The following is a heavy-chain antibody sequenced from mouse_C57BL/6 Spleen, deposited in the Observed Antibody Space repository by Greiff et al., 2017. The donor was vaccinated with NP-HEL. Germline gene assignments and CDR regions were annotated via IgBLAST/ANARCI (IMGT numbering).Heavy chain of an antibody. Sequence: VQLVESGAELARPGASVKLSCKASGYTFTSYGISWVKQRTGQGLEWIGEIYPRSGNTYYNEKFKGKATLTADKSSSTAYMELRSLTSEDSAVYFCERERELLSWFAYWGQGTLVTVSA. V-gene: IGHV1-81*01. CDR3: ERERELLSWFAY. CDR2: IYPRSGNT. D-gene: IGHD1-1*02. J-gene: IGHJ3*01. CDR1: GYTFTSYG.